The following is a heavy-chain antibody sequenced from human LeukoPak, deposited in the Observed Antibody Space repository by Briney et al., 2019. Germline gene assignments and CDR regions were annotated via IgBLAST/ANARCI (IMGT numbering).Heavy chain of an antibody. D-gene: IGHD6-19*01. CDR1: GFTFDDYA. CDR3: AKDTIPGIAVAGFDY. V-gene: IGHV3-9*01. CDR2: ISWNSGSI. Sequence: GGSLRLSCAASGFTFDDYAMHWVRQAPGEGLEWVSGISWNSGSIGYADSVKGRFTISRDNAKNSLYLQMNSLRAEDTALYYCAKDTIPGIAVAGFDYWGQGTLVTVSS. J-gene: IGHJ4*02.